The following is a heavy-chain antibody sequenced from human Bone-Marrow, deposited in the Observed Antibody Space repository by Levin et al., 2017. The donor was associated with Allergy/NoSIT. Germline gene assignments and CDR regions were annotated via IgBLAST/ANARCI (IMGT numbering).Heavy chain of an antibody. J-gene: IGHJ4*02. CDR1: GYTFTSYH. D-gene: IGHD6-25*01. V-gene: IGHV1-46*01. Sequence: ASVKVSCKASGYTFTSYHVHWVRQAPGQGLEWLGIIDPSGGVTDSAQRFQGRVTVTRDTSTNTVYMELHSLRSEDTAVYYCARERGGICYFDYWGQGTLVTVSS. CDR3: ARERGGICYFDY. CDR2: IDPSGGVT.